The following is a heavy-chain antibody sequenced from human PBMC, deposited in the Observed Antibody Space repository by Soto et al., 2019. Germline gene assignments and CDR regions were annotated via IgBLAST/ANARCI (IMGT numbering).Heavy chain of an antibody. D-gene: IGHD3-3*01. J-gene: IGHJ4*02. CDR3: AREPIFGVVYYFDY. V-gene: IGHV4-4*07. CDR2: IYTSGST. Sequence: NPSETLSLTCTVSGGYISSYYWSWIRQPAGKGLEWIGRIYTSGSTNYNPSLKSLVTMSVDTSKNQFSLKLSSVTAADTAVYYGAREPIFGVVYYFDYWGQGTLVTVSS. CDR1: GGYISSYY.